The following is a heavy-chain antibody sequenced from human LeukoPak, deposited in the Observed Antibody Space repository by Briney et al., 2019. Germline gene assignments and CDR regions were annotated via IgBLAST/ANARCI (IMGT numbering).Heavy chain of an antibody. CDR3: ARSYYDFWSGYPSSKFDY. CDR2: IYYSGSA. CDR1: GGPITTYQ. J-gene: IGHJ4*02. Sequence: SETLSLTCTVSGGPITTYQWSWIRQPPGKGLEWIGNIYYSGSANYNPSLKSRVIISMDTSKSQFSLKLSPVTAADTAVYYCARSYYDFWSGYPSSKFDYWGQGTLVTVSS. V-gene: IGHV4-59*01. D-gene: IGHD3-3*01.